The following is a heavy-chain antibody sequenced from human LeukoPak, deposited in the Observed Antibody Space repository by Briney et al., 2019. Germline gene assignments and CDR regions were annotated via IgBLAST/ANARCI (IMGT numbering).Heavy chain of an antibody. Sequence: SVKVSCKASGYTFTGYYMHWVRQAPGQGLEWMGGIIPIFGTANYAQKFQGRVTITTDESTSTAYMELSSLRSEDTAVYYCAREIGGSYRDAFDIWGQGTMVTVSS. CDR3: AREIGGSYRDAFDI. CDR1: GYTFTGYY. V-gene: IGHV1-69*05. J-gene: IGHJ3*02. CDR2: IIPIFGTA. D-gene: IGHD1-26*01.